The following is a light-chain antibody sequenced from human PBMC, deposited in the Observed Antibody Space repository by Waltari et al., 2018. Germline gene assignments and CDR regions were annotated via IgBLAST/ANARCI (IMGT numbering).Light chain of an antibody. CDR2: VIS. CDR3: CSFRGSYTYV. CDR1: THDVDPSKY. V-gene: IGLV2-11*01. J-gene: IGLJ1*01. Sequence: QSALTQPRSVTGSPGQSVTISCTGITHDVDPSKYFSWFQQHPGSAPKLLIFVISERPSGVPDRFSGSKSANTASLTISGLQPEDDATYFCCSFRGSYTYVFGPGTSVTV.